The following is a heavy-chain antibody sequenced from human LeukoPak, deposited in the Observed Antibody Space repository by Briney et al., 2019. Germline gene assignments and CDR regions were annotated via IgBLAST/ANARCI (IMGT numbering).Heavy chain of an antibody. J-gene: IGHJ4*02. V-gene: IGHV3-9*01. CDR2: ISWNSGSI. CDR3: AKVHNGYSSGFDY. D-gene: IGHD6-19*01. Sequence: GRSLRLSCAASGFTFDDYAMHWVRQAPGKGLEGVSGISWNSGSIGYADSVKGRFTISRDNAKNSLYLQMNSLRAEDTALYYCAKVHNGYSSGFDYWGQGTLVTVSS. CDR1: GFTFDDYA.